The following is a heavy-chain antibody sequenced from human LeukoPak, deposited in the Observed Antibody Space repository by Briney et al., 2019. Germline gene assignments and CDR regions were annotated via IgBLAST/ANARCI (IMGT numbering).Heavy chain of an antibody. Sequence: GGSLRLSCAASGFTFSDYYMSWIRQAPGKGLEWLSYISSGSTIYYADSVKGRFTLSRDNSKNTVYLQMNSLRAEDTAVYYCAKKPASSGYYPFDYWGQGTLVTVSS. CDR2: ISSGSTI. J-gene: IGHJ4*02. CDR3: AKKPASSGYYPFDY. V-gene: IGHV3-11*01. CDR1: GFTFSDYY. D-gene: IGHD3-22*01.